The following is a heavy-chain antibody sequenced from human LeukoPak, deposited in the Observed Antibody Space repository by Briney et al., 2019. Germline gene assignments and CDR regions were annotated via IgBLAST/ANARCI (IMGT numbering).Heavy chain of an antibody. J-gene: IGHJ3*01. CDR3: ARLPYYYDSSGYYLIDL. V-gene: IGHV5-51*01. CDR2: SYPGDSDT. D-gene: IGHD3-22*01. CDR1: GYSFTSYW. Sequence: GESLKISCKGSGYSFTSYWICGGRQMPGKGLEWMGISYPGDSDTRDSPSFQGQVTISADNSISPAYLQWSSLKASDTAMYYCARLPYYYDSSGYYLIDLWGQGTMVTVSS.